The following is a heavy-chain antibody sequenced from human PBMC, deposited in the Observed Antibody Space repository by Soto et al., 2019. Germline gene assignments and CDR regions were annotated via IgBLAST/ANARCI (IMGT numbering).Heavy chain of an antibody. V-gene: IGHV4-31*03. J-gene: IGHJ5*02. CDR1: GGSISSGGYY. D-gene: IGHD6-6*01. CDR3: EIVIDSSSVWFDP. CDR2: IYYSGST. Sequence: QVQLQESGPGLVKPSQTLSLTCTVSGGSISSGGYYWSWIRQHPGKGLEWIGYIYYSGSTYYNPSLKSRVTISVDTSKNQFSLKLSAVTAADTAVYYCEIVIDSSSVWFDPWGQGTLVTVSS.